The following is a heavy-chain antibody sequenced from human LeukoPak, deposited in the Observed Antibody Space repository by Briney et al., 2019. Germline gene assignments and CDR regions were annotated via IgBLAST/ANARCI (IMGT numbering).Heavy chain of an antibody. CDR1: GGSISSYY. D-gene: IGHD5-12*01. CDR2: IYYSGST. Sequence: SETLSLTCTVSGGSISSYYWSWIRQPPGKGLEWIGYIYYSGSTNYNPSLRSRVTISVDTSKNQFSLKLSSVTAADTAVYYCARAVDIVATYDYWGQGTLVTVSS. V-gene: IGHV4-59*01. CDR3: ARAVDIVATYDY. J-gene: IGHJ4*02.